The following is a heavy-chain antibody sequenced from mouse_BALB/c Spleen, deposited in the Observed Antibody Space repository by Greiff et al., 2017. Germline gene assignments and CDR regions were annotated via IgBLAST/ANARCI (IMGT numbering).Heavy chain of an antibody. CDR3: ARLSIWGSSYGAMDY. J-gene: IGHJ4*01. Sequence: EVQGVESGGDLVKPGGSLKLSCAASGFTFSSYGMSWVRQTPDKRLEWVATISSGGSYTYYPDSVKGRFTISRDNAKNTLYLQMSSLKSEDTAMYYCARLSIWGSSYGAMDYWGQGTSVTVSA. CDR1: GFTFSSYG. D-gene: IGHD1-1*01. V-gene: IGHV5-6*01. CDR2: ISSGGSYT.